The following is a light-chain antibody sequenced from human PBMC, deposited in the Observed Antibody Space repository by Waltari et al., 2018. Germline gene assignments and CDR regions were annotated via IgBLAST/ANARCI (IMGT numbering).Light chain of an antibody. CDR3: YSYAGGSV. J-gene: IGLJ1*01. CDR1: SSDIGSYNL. V-gene: IGLV2-23*02. Sequence: QSVLTQPASVSGSPGQSITISCTGTSSDIGSYNLVSWYLQHPGKAPKLIIYEVSKRPSGVSNRFSGSKSGNTASLTISGLQAEDEADYYCYSYAGGSVFGTGTKVTVL. CDR2: EVS.